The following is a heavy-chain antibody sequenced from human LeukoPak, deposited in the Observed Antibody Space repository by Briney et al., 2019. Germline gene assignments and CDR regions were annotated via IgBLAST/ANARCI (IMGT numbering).Heavy chain of an antibody. J-gene: IGHJ6*02. CDR3: ARMGFYYYGMDV. CDR1: GYTFTTYS. D-gene: IGHD3-16*01. Sequence: ASVKVSCKASGYTFTTYSMHWVRQAPGQGLEWMAIINLSGGSTDYTQKFQGRVTMTRNTSISTAYMELSSLRSEDTAVYYCARMGFYYYGMDVWGQGTTVTVSS. CDR2: INLSGGST. V-gene: IGHV1-46*01.